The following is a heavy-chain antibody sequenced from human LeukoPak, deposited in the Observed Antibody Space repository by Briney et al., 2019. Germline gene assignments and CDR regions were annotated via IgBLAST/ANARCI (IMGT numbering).Heavy chain of an antibody. CDR2: ISGTFGST. CDR1: GFTFSSYA. V-gene: IGHV3-23*01. CDR3: AKRGDERVLYYFDY. J-gene: IGHJ4*02. D-gene: IGHD1-1*01. Sequence: GGSLRLSCAASGFTFSSYAMSWVRQAPGKGLEWVSTISGTFGSTYYADSVKGRFTISRDNSKNTLYLQMNSLRAEDTAVYYCAKRGDERVLYYFDYWGQGTLVTVSS.